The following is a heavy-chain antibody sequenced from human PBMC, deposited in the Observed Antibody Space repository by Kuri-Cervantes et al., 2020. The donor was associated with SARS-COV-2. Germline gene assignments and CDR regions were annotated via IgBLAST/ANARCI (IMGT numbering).Heavy chain of an antibody. J-gene: IGHJ4*02. CDR1: GYTFTNYD. CDR2: MNPNTGVT. D-gene: IGHD2-21*02. CDR3: TRRSVTRDY. V-gene: IGHV1-8*01. Sequence: ASVKVSCKASGYTFTNYDINWVRQATGQGLEWMGWMNPNTGVTGYTQKFQDRITMTRDTSVSTAYMELSSLTFADTATYYCTRRSVTRDYWGQGTRVT.